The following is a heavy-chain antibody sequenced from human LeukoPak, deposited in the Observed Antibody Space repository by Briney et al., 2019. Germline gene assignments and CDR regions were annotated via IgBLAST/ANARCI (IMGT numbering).Heavy chain of an antibody. J-gene: IGHJ4*02. D-gene: IGHD2-2*01. CDR2: IYRGGST. Sequence: GGSLRLSCAASGFTVSTYYMTWVRQAPGKGLECVSVIYRGGSTYYSDYVKGRFTVSRDNSKNTLYLQMNSLRAEDTAMYYCARGLGYCTSTTCLLPFDYWGQGTLVTVSS. CDR3: ARGLGYCTSTTCLLPFDY. CDR1: GFTVSTYY. V-gene: IGHV3-53*01.